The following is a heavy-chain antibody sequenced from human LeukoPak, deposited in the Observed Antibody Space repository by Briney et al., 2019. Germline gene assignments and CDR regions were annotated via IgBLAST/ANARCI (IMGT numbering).Heavy chain of an antibody. CDR1: GFTFSSYE. D-gene: IGHD4-17*01. J-gene: IGHJ4*02. CDR2: ISTSGSTI. V-gene: IGHV3-48*03. CDR3: SKGYGDYEY. Sequence: GGSLRLSCAASGFTFSSYEMNWVRQAPGKGLEWISRISTSGSTIYYADSVKGRFTISRDNAKNSLYLQMNSLRAEDTAVYYCSKGYGDYEYWGQGTLVTVSS.